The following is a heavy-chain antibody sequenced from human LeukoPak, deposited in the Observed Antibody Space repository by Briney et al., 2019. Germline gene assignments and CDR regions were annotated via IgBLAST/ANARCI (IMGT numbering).Heavy chain of an antibody. D-gene: IGHD6-13*01. CDR2: IYYSGST. CDR3: ARGYSSSWYYWFDP. CDR1: GGSNSSYY. Sequence: PSETLSLTCTVSGGSNSSYYWSWIRQPPGKGLEWIGYIYYSGSTNYNPSLKSRVTISVDTSKNQFSLKLSSVTAADTAVYYCARGYSSSWYYWFDPWGQGTLVTVSS. J-gene: IGHJ5*02. V-gene: IGHV4-59*08.